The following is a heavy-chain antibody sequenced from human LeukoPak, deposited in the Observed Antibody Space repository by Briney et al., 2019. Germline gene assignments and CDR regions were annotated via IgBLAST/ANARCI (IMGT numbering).Heavy chain of an antibody. CDR3: AKSRGTAEDYYGMDV. D-gene: IGHD6-13*01. V-gene: IGHV3-9*01. CDR1: GFTFDDYA. J-gene: IGHJ6*02. Sequence: GGSLRLSCAASGFTFDDYAMHWVRQAPGKGLEWVSGISWNSGSIGYADSVKGRFTISRDNAKNSLYLQMNSLRAEDTALYYCAKSRGTAEDYYGMDVWGQGTTVTVSS. CDR2: ISWNSGSI.